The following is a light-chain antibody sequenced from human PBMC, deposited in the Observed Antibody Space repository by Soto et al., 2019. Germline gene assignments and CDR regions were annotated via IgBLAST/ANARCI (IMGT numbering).Light chain of an antibody. V-gene: IGKV3-20*01. CDR2: GAS. CDR3: QHYGSSPPWT. Sequence: EIVLTQSSGTLSLSTGERATLSCRASQSVSSSSLAWYQQKPGQAPRLLLYGASSRATGIPYRFSGSGSGTDFTLTISRLEPEDFAVYYCQHYGSSPPWTVGQGTKVEIK. J-gene: IGKJ1*01. CDR1: QSVSSSS.